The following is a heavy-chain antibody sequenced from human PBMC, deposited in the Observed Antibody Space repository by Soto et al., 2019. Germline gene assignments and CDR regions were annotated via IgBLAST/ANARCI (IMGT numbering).Heavy chain of an antibody. CDR2: IDPSDSYT. CDR1: GYSFTSYW. CDR3: ARRIEDGNRYYYGMDV. D-gene: IGHD1-26*01. Sequence: PGESLKISCKGSGYSFTSYWISWVRQMPGKGLEWMGRIDPSDSYTNYSPSFQGHVTISADKSISTAYLQWSSLKASDTAMYYCARRIEDGNRYYYGMDVWGQGTTVTVSS. J-gene: IGHJ6*02. V-gene: IGHV5-10-1*01.